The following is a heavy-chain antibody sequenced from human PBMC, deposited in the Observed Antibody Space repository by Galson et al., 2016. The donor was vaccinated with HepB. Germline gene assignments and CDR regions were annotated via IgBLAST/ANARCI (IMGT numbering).Heavy chain of an antibody. D-gene: IGHD2-8*01. V-gene: IGHV3-48*04. CDR1: GFTFSSYS. CDR3: STNTTTAAMDV. CDR2: ISTGSNTI. J-gene: IGHJ6*03. Sequence: SLRLSCAASGFTFSSYSMNWARQAPGKGLEWVSYISTGSNTIYYADSVRGRFTVSRDSSKNTLFLDMNGLRTEDTAIYYCSTNTTTAAMDVRGKGTTVLVSS.